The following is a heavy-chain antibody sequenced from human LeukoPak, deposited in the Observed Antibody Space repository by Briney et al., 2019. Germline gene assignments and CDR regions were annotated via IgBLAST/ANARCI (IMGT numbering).Heavy chain of an antibody. CDR3: AREEVGASPGGY. D-gene: IGHD1-26*01. Sequence: SETLSLTCTVSGGSISSGGYYWSWIRQHPGKGLEWIGYIYYSGSTYYNPSLKSRVTMSVDMSKNQFSLKLSAVTAADTAIYYCAREEVGASPGGYWGQGTLVTVSS. V-gene: IGHV4-61*08. CDR1: GGSISSGGYY. J-gene: IGHJ4*02. CDR2: IYYSGST.